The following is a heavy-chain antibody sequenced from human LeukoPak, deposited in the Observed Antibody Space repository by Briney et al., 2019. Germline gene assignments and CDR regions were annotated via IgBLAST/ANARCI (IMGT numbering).Heavy chain of an antibody. Sequence: GGSLKLSCAASGFTFSSHEMNWVRQAPGKGLEWVSYISSSGSTIYYADSVKGRFTISRDNAKNSLYLQMNSLRAEDTAVYYCARDYSDILTGYSPLDYWGQGTLVTVSS. CDR1: GFTFSSHE. J-gene: IGHJ4*02. V-gene: IGHV3-48*03. D-gene: IGHD3-9*01. CDR2: ISSSGSTI. CDR3: ARDYSDILTGYSPLDY.